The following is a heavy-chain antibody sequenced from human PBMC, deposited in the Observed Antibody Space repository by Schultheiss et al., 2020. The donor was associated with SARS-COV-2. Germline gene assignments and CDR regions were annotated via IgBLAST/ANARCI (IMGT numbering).Heavy chain of an antibody. CDR1: GFTFSSYG. CDR2: IWYDGSNK. V-gene: IGHV3-33*01. J-gene: IGHJ4*02. CDR3: AREGVVVPAATTWVGYFDY. D-gene: IGHD2-2*01. Sequence: GGSLRLSCAASGFTFSSYGMHWVRQAPGKGLEWVAVIWYDGSNKYYADSVKGRFTISRDNSKNTLYLQMNSLRAEDTAVYYCAREGVVVPAATTWVGYFDYWGQGTLVTVSS.